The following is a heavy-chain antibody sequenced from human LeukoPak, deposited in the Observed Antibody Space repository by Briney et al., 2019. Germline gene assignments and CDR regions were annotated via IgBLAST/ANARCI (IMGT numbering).Heavy chain of an antibody. Sequence: SETLSLTCTVSGASVSSASYWTWIRQPPGKGEEWIAHIYNGVNTNYNPSLKSRVTISVDTSKNQFSLRLNSVTAADAAVYYCARSRAFNSGAFDPWGQGSLVTVSS. D-gene: IGHD1-26*01. CDR2: IYNGVNT. V-gene: IGHV4-61*01. J-gene: IGHJ5*02. CDR1: GASVSSASY. CDR3: ARSRAFNSGAFDP.